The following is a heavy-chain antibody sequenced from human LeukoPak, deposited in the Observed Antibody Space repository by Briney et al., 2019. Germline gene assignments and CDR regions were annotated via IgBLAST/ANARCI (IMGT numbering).Heavy chain of an antibody. J-gene: IGHJ5*02. V-gene: IGHV3-23*01. CDR2: IRGGGAP. Sequence: GGSLRPSCAASGFIFSSYSMSWVRQAPGKGLQWVSSIRGGGAPVYADSVKGRFTISRDDFKSTVFLQMDSLRPEDTAVYYCARCTIGDGSGWCTWFAPWGQGTLVTVSS. D-gene: IGHD6-19*01. CDR1: GFIFSSYS. CDR3: ARCTIGDGSGWCTWFAP.